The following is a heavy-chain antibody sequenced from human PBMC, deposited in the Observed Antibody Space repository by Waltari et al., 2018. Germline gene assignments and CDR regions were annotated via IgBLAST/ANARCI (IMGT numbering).Heavy chain of an antibody. D-gene: IGHD3-10*01. CDR3: AKDHYGSGARGDY. Sequence: EVQLLESGGGLVQPGGSLRLSCAASGFTFSSYAMSWVRQAPGKGLEWVSAIGGSCGSTYYADSVKCRFTISRDNSKNTLYLQMNSLRAEDTAVYYCAKDHYGSGARGDYWGQGTLVTVSS. V-gene: IGHV3-23*01. J-gene: IGHJ4*02. CDR2: IGGSCGST. CDR1: GFTFSSYA.